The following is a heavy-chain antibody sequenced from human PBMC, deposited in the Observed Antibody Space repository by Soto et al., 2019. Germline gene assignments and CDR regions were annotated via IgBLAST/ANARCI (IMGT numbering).Heavy chain of an antibody. V-gene: IGHV3-33*01. D-gene: IGHD3-10*01. CDR3: ARDFYGSGSGYFDY. CDR2: IWYDGSNK. J-gene: IGHJ4*02. CDR1: GFTFSSYG. Sequence: QVQLVESGGGVVQPGRSLRLSCAASGFTFSSYGMHWVRQAPGKGLEWVAVIWYDGSNKYYADSVKGRFTISRDNSKNPLYLQMNSLRAEDTAVYYCARDFYGSGSGYFDYWGQGTLVTVSS.